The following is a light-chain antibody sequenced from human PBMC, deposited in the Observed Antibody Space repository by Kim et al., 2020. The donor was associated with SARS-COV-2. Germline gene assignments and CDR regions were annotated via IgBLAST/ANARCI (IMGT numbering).Light chain of an antibody. CDR1: QILNDN. Sequence: EIVLTQSPATVSVSLGERVTLTCRASQILNDNLAWYQQRPGQAPRLLLKTALIRAPGIPARFSGSGSGTEFTLTITSLQSEDFAIYFCQQYNNWPPWTFGQGTKVE. J-gene: IGKJ1*01. CDR3: QQYNNWPPWT. V-gene: IGKV3-15*01. CDR2: TAL.